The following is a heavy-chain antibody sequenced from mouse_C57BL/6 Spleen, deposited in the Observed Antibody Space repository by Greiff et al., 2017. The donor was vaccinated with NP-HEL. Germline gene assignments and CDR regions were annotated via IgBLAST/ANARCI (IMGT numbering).Heavy chain of an antibody. Sequence: VPLPPPLAELVRPGSSVKLSCKASGYTFTSYWMHWVKQRPIQGLEWIGNIDPSDSETHYNQKFKDKATLTVDKSSSTAYMQLSSLTSEDSAVYYCARRFDYGGYAMDYWGQGTSVTVSS. J-gene: IGHJ4*01. V-gene: IGHV1-52*01. CDR3: ARRFDYGGYAMDY. CDR2: IDPSDSET. CDR1: GYTFTSYW. D-gene: IGHD2-4*01.